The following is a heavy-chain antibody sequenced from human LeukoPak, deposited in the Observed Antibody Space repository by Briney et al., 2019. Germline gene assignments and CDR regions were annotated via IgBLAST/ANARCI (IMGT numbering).Heavy chain of an antibody. D-gene: IGHD2/OR15-2a*01. CDR2: ISGSGGST. CDR1: GFTFSSFA. CDR3: AKASHSNGPGSFDY. V-gene: IGHV3-23*01. Sequence: GGSLRLSCAASGFTFSSFALSWVRQAPGKGLEWVSAISGSGGSTYYADSVKGRFTISRDNSKNTLYLQMNSLRAEDTAVYYCAKASHSNGPGSFDYWGQGTLVTVSS. J-gene: IGHJ4*02.